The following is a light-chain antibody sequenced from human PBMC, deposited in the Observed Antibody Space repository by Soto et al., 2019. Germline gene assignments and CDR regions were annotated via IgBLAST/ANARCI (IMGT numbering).Light chain of an antibody. CDR1: SGHSSYA. Sequence: QAVVTQSPSASASLGASVKLTCTLSSGHSSYAIAWHQQQPEKGPRYLMKVNTDGSHNKGDGIPDRFSGSSSGAERYFTISSLQSEDEADYYCQTWGAGFSVVFGGGTKLTVL. CDR2: VNTDGSH. J-gene: IGLJ2*01. CDR3: QTWGAGFSVV. V-gene: IGLV4-69*01.